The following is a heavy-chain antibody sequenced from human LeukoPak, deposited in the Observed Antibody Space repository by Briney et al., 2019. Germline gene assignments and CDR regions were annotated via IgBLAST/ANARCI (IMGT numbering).Heavy chain of an antibody. CDR3: ARDIAGDLPDYWYFDL. D-gene: IGHD7-27*01. J-gene: IGHJ2*01. Sequence: NTSQTLSLTCTVSGVSISSGDYYWSWIRQPPGKGLEWIGYIYYSGSTYYNPSLKSRVTISVDTSKNQFSLKLSSVTAADTAVYYCARDIAGDLPDYWYFDLWGRGTLVIVSS. CDR1: GVSISSGDYY. V-gene: IGHV4-30-4*01. CDR2: IYYSGST.